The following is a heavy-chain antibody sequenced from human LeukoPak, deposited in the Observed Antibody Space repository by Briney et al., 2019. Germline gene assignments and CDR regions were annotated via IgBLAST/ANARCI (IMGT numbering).Heavy chain of an antibody. J-gene: IGHJ5*02. CDR1: GYPFNNYD. CDR3: ARLSSHYGDYKVDP. CDR2: MNPHSGKT. Sequence: ASVKVSCKTSGYPFNNYDINWVRQATGQGLEWMGWMNPHSGKTGYAQNFQGRVTMTRDTSISTAYMELSSLRSEDTAVYYCARLSSHYGDYKVDPWGQGTLVTVSS. D-gene: IGHD4-17*01. V-gene: IGHV1-8*01.